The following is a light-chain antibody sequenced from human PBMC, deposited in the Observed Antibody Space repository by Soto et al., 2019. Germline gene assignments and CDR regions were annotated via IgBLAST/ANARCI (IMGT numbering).Light chain of an antibody. J-gene: IGKJ4*01. CDR1: QNVARNY. V-gene: IGKV3-20*01. Sequence: EIVLTQSPGTLSLSPGERATLSCRASQNVARNYLAWYQQRPGQAPRLLIYDASTRATGIPDRFSGSGSGTDFTLTLSRLEPEDFAVYFCQQYARSPLAFGRGTKVAI. CDR3: QQYARSPLA. CDR2: DAS.